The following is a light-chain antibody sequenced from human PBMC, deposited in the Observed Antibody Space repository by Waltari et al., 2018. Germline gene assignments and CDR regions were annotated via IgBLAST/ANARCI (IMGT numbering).Light chain of an antibody. Sequence: IQTPQSPSSLSASVGDRVNITCRASQGSNSWLMWYQQKAEKAPRSLIYAASTLQTGVSSRFSGSGSGTHFTLAISSLQPEDFATYYCQQYHAYPRTFGQGTKV. CDR3: QQYHAYPRT. CDR2: AAS. V-gene: IGKV1D-16*01. J-gene: IGKJ1*01. CDR1: QGSNSW.